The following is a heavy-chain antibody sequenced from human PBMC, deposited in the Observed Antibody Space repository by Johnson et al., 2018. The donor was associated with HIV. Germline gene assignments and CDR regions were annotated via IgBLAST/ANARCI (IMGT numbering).Heavy chain of an antibody. V-gene: IGHV3-30*04. D-gene: IGHD7-27*01. Sequence: QVQLVESGGGVVQPGRSLRLSCAASGFTFRSYAMHWVRKAPGKGLAWVAVISYDGKSTYYADSVKGRFTISRDNSKNTLYLQMNSLRAEDTAVYYCAPLGDAFDIWGQGTMVTVSS. CDR2: ISYDGKST. CDR1: GFTFRSYA. J-gene: IGHJ3*02. CDR3: APLGDAFDI.